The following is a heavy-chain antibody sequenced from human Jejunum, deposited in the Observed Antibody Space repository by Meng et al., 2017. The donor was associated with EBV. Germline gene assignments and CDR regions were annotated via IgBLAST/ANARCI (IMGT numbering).Heavy chain of an antibody. J-gene: IGHJ5*02. CDR2: IEPNSGDT. CDR1: EYSFTAHY. V-gene: IGHV1-2*02. Sequence: QLQLVQSGAEVKEPXXSVRVPCKASEYSFTAHYIHWVRQAPGQGLDWMGWIEPNSGDTRYAQKFQGRVTMTRDTSISTTYMEVSRLTSDDTAVYYCARDVAAAGSHNWFDPWGQGTLDTVSS. D-gene: IGHD6-13*01. CDR3: ARDVAAAGSHNWFDP.